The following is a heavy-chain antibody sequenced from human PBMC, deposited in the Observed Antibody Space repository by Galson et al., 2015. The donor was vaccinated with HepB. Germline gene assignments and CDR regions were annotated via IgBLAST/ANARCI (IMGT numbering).Heavy chain of an antibody. CDR3: ARDMASSGWAAKDYYYGMDV. Sequence: SLRLSCAASRFTFSSYGMHWVRQAPGKGLEWVAVIWYDGSNKYYADSVKGRFTISRDNSKNTLYLQMNSLRAEDTAVYYCARDMASSGWAAKDYYYGMDVWGQGTTVTVSS. CDR2: IWYDGSNK. D-gene: IGHD6-19*01. CDR1: RFTFSSYG. V-gene: IGHV3-33*01. J-gene: IGHJ6*02.